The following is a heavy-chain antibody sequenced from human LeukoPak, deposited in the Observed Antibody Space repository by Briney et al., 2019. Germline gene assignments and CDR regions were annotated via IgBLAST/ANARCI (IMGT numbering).Heavy chain of an antibody. CDR1: GFTFSSYA. Sequence: GGSLRLSCAASGFTFSSYAMTWVRQAPGKGLEWVSAISGSGDSTYYADSMKGRFTISRDNSKNTLSLQMNSLRAEDTAVYYCATRQYSSGWYDCWGQGTLVTVSS. J-gene: IGHJ4*02. D-gene: IGHD6-19*01. CDR3: ATRQYSSGWYDC. V-gene: IGHV3-23*01. CDR2: ISGSGDST.